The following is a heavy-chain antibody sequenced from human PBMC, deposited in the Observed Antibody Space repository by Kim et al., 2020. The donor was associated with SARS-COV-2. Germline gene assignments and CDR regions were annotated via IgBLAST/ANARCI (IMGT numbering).Heavy chain of an antibody. CDR1: GFTFSSYS. J-gene: IGHJ6*02. CDR2: ISSSSSTI. V-gene: IGHV3-48*02. Sequence: GGSLRLSCAASGFTFSSYSMNWVRQAPGKGLEWVSYISSSSSTIYYADSVKGRFTISRDNAKNSLYLQMNSLRDEDTAVYYCARDVDYGDYNYGMDVWGQGTTGTVSS. D-gene: IGHD4-17*01. CDR3: ARDVDYGDYNYGMDV.